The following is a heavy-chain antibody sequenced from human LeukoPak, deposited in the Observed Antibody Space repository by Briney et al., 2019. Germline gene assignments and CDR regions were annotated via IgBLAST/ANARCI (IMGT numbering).Heavy chain of an antibody. Sequence: GASVKVSCKASGYTFTSYGISWVRQAPGQGLEWMGWISAYNGNTNYAQKLQGRVTMTTDTSTSTAYMELRSLRSDDTAVYYCARSTGTHSGYDQRGFDYWGQGTLVTVSS. D-gene: IGHD5-12*01. CDR3: ARSTGTHSGYDQRGFDY. V-gene: IGHV1-18*01. J-gene: IGHJ4*02. CDR2: ISAYNGNT. CDR1: GYTFTSYG.